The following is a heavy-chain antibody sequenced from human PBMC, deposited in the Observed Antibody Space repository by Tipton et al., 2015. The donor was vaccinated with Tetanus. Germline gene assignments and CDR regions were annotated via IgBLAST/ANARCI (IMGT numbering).Heavy chain of an antibody. CDR3: ARRGGDFLTGYYDS. V-gene: IGHV4-39*01. CDR1: GASSTSGNYY. J-gene: IGHJ4*02. CDR2: IYYSGST. D-gene: IGHD3-9*01. Sequence: TLSLTCTVSGASSTSGNYYWGWIRQPPGKGLEWIGRIYYSGSTSYNPSLKSRVTISVDTSKNQFSLELNSVTAADTAVYYCARRGGDFLTGYYDSWGQGTLVTVSS.